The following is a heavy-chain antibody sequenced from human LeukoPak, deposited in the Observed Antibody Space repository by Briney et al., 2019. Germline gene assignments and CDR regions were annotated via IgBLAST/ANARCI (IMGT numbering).Heavy chain of an antibody. D-gene: IGHD5-24*01. J-gene: IGHJ4*02. CDR1: GGSISSSGYY. V-gene: IGHV4-39*07. CDR2: IYSSGRT. CDR3: ARDRDGYNTFDY. Sequence: KPSETLPLTCTVSGGSISSSGYYWGWIRQTPGTGLEWIGSIYSSGRTYYNPSLKSRVTISVDTSNNHFSLKLTSVTAADTAVFYCARDRDGYNTFDYWGQGTLVTVSS.